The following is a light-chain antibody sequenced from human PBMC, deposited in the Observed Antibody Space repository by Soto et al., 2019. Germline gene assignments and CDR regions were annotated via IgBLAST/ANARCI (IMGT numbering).Light chain of an antibody. V-gene: IGKV3-15*01. J-gene: IGKJ1*01. CDR3: QQYNNWPRT. CDR1: QSVSSN. CDR2: GAS. Sequence: EIVMRQSPATLSVSPGERATLSCRASQSVSSNLAWFQQKPGQAPRLLIYGASTRATGIPARFSGSGSGTEFTLTISSLQSEDCAVYYCQQYNNWPRTFGQGTKVDI.